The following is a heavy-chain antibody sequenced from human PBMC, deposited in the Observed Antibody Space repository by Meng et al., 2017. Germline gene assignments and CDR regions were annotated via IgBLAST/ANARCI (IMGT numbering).Heavy chain of an antibody. J-gene: IGHJ4*02. CDR2: IIPIFGTA. V-gene: IGHV1-69*01. CDR1: GGTFSSYA. D-gene: IGHD4-11*01. Sequence: QVQLLQLGAEVKKPGSSVKGSCKASGGTFSSYAISWVRQAPGQGLEWMGGIIPIFGTANYAQKFQGRVTITADESTSTAYMELSSLRSEDTAVYYCARDDYSNYLPFDYWGQGTLVTVSS. CDR3: ARDDYSNYLPFDY.